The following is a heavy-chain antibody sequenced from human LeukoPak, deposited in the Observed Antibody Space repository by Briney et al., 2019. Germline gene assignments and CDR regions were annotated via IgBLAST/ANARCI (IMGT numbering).Heavy chain of an antibody. CDR1: GGSISSYY. CDR3: ARWRNRAYFQH. J-gene: IGHJ1*01. CDR2: IYYSGST. Sequence: PSETLSLTCTVSGGSISSYYWSWIRQPPGKGLEWIGYIYYSGSTNYNPSLKSRVTISVDTSKNQFSLKLSSVTAADTAVYYCARWRNRAYFQHWGQGTLVTVSS. V-gene: IGHV4-59*08. D-gene: IGHD1-14*01.